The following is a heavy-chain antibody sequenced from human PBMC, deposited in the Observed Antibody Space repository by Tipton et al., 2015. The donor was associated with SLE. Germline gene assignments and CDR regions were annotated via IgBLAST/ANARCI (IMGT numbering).Heavy chain of an antibody. CDR2: ISHGGST. J-gene: IGHJ4*02. D-gene: IGHD3-3*01. Sequence: GLVKPSETLSLTCAVYGGSFSVYYWRWIRQPPGKGLEWIGEISHGGSTNYNPSLKSRVTISMDTSKNQFSLKLSSVTAADTAVYYCAYSRRIAIFGVVDDFWSQGTLVTVPS. CDR1: GGSFSVYY. V-gene: IGHV4-34*01. CDR3: AYSRRIAIFGVVDDF.